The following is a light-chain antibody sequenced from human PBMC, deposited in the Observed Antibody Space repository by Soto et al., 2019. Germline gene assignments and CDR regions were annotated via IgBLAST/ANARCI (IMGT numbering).Light chain of an antibody. CDR2: DSN. Sequence: QSVLTQPPSVSAAPGQKVTISCSGSGSNIGNNYVSWDQQLPGTAPKLLIYDSNKRPSGIPDRFSGSKSGTSATLGITGLQTGDEADYYCGTWDSSLSAHVFGTGTKVTVL. CDR1: GSNIGNNY. CDR3: GTWDSSLSAHV. J-gene: IGLJ1*01. V-gene: IGLV1-51*01.